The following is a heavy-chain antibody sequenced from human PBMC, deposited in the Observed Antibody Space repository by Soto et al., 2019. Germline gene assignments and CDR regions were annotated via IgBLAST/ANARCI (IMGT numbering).Heavy chain of an antibody. J-gene: IGHJ4*02. CDR3: ARAEFDTSGFEY. CDR1: GYTFTGYY. D-gene: IGHD1-26*01. V-gene: IGHV1-2*04. CDR2: INPNSGGS. Sequence: ASVKVSCKASGYTFTGYYLHWVRQAPGQGLEWMGWINPNSGGSNLAQKFQDWVTMTRDTSLSIAYMELSSLRPDDTAIYYCARAEFDTSGFEYWGQGTLVTVSS.